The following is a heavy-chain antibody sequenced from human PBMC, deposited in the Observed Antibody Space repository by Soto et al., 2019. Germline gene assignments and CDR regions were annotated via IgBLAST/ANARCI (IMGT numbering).Heavy chain of an antibody. V-gene: IGHV4-38-2*01. J-gene: IGHJ6*02. CDR2: IYHAGSV. CDR3: ARTFDYYGMDV. CDR1: GYSIDSGYY. Sequence: PSETLSLTCAVSGYSIDSGYYWAWTRQSPGKGLEWIGSIYHAGSVYYNPSLNSRVAVSLDTSKNHFSLKLTSVTAADTAVYYCARTFDYYGMDVWGQGTTVTVSS.